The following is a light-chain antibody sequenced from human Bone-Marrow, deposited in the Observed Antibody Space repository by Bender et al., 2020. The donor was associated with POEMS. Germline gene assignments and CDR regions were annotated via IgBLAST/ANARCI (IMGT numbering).Light chain of an antibody. J-gene: IGLJ1*01. V-gene: IGLV3-21*02. CDR1: IFGDEG. Sequence: SYVLTQPPSVSVAPGQTATITCGGDIFGDEGVHWYQQKPGQAPVRVVYDDSDRPSGIPERFSGSNSGNTATLTLRRVEAGDEADYYCQVWDTGNDHYVFGSGTKVTVL. CDR2: DDS. CDR3: QVWDTGNDHYV.